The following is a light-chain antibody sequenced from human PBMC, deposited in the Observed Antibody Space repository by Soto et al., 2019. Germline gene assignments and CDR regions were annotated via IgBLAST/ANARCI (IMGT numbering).Light chain of an antibody. CDR1: QSVLYSSNNKNY. J-gene: IGKJ4*01. Sequence: DIVMTQSPDSLAVSLGERAIINCKSSQSVLYSSNNKNYLAWYQQKPGQPPKMLIYWASNRQSGVPDRFSGSGSGTDFTLTIRKLQAEDVAVYYCQQYYSTPLTFGGGTKVDIK. CDR3: QQYYSTPLT. V-gene: IGKV4-1*01. CDR2: WAS.